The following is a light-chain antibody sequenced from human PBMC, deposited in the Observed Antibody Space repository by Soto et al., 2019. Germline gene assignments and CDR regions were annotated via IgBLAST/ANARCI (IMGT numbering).Light chain of an antibody. CDR3: XQCNRYPPX. J-gene: IGKJ1*01. Sequence: DIQMTQSPSTLSASVGDRVTITCRASQSISSWLAWYQQQPGKAPKVLIYKASNLQSGVPARFSGSGSGTDFTLXISSLQPDXFXTYXXXQCNRYPPXXGQGTTVDIK. V-gene: IGKV1-5*03. CDR1: QSISSW. CDR2: KAS.